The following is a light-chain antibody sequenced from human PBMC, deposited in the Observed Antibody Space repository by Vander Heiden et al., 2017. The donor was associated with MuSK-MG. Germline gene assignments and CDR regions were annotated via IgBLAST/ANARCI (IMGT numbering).Light chain of an antibody. J-gene: IGLJ3*02. V-gene: IGLV1-40*01. CDR1: SSNIGAGFD. CDR3: QSYDSSLSGSV. Sequence: QPVLTQPPPVSGAPGQRVTISCTGSSSNIGAGFDVHWYQQLPGTAPTLLIFDDTNRPSGVPDRFSGSKSGTSASLAITGLQAEDEADYYCQSYDSSLSGSVFGGGTKLTVL. CDR2: DDT.